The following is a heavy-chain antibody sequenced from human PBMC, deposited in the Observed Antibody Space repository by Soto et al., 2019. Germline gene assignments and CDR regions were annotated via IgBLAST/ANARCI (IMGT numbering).Heavy chain of an antibody. Sequence: QVQLQESGPGLVKPSQTLSLTCTVSGGSISSGDYYWSWIRQPPGKGLEWIGYIYYSGSTYYNPSLTSRVTISVDTSKNQSALKLSSVTAADTAVYYCARYCSGGSCYEGRSSLFDYWGQGTLVTVSS. CDR2: IYYSGST. V-gene: IGHV4-30-4*01. J-gene: IGHJ4*02. CDR3: ARYCSGGSCYEGRSSLFDY. D-gene: IGHD2-15*01. CDR1: GGSISSGDYY.